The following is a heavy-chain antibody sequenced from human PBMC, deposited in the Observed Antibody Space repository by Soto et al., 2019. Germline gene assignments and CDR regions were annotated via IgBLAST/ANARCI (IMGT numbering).Heavy chain of an antibody. CDR3: TRAPTGYCGGACLAY. J-gene: IGHJ4*02. CDR2: IYTSGST. V-gene: IGHV4-4*07. D-gene: IGHD2-21*02. Sequence: SETLSLTCTVSGASISSYYCSWIRKPAAQGLEWIGRIYTSGSTNYNPSLKSRVTMSVDTSKNQISLKLSSVTAAATDVYDGTRAPTGYCGGACLAYWGQGALVFVS. CDR1: GASISSYY.